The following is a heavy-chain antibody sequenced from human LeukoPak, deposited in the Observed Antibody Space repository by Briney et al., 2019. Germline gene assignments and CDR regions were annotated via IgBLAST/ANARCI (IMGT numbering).Heavy chain of an antibody. CDR2: IYSGGST. CDR3: ARTSYYNWFDP. J-gene: IGHJ5*02. D-gene: IGHD3-9*01. Sequence: GGSLRLSCAVSGFTVSSNYMSWVRQAPGKGLEWVSTIYSGGSTYCADSVKGRFTISRHNSNNTLFLEMNSLRAEDTAVYYCARTSYYNWFDPWGQGTLVTVSS. V-gene: IGHV3-53*04. CDR1: GFTVSSNY.